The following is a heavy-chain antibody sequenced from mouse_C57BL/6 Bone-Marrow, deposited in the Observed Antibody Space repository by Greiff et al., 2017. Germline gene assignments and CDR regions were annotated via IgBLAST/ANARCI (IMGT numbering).Heavy chain of an antibody. CDR2: IRNKANNHAT. Sequence: EVQLVESGGGLVQPGGSMKLSCAASGFTFSDAWMDWVRQSPEKGLEWVAEIRNKANNHATYYAESVKGRFTISRDDSKSSVYLQMNSLRAEDTGIYYCTRQGRDSSGYFAYWGQGTLVTVSA. D-gene: IGHD3-2*02. CDR3: TRQGRDSSGYFAY. J-gene: IGHJ3*01. CDR1: GFTFSDAW. V-gene: IGHV6-6*01.